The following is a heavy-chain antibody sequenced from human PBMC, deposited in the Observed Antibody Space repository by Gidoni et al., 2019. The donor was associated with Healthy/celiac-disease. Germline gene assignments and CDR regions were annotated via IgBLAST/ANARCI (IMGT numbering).Heavy chain of an antibody. CDR3: ARDSKTTVVTGDYYYYGMDV. CDR1: GGSISSGRYY. D-gene: IGHD4-17*01. V-gene: IGHV4-61*02. J-gene: IGHJ6*02. Sequence: QVQLQESGPGLVKPSQTLSLTCTVSGGSISSGRYYWSWIRQPAGKGLEWIGRIYTSGSTNYNPSLKSRVTMSVDTSKNQCSLKRSSVTAADTAVYYCARDSKTTVVTGDYYYYGMDVWGQGTTVTVSS. CDR2: IYTSGST.